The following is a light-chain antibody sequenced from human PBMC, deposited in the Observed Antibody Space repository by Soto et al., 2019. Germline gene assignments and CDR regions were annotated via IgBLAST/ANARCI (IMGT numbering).Light chain of an antibody. J-gene: IGLJ3*02. CDR2: NTN. Sequence: QAVVTQEPSLTVSPGGSVTLTCGSSTGAVTGSHYPYWLQQKPGQGPRTLIYNTNNKQSWTPARFSGCLLGGKAALTLSGAQPDDVAYYYSMLSDVSVRVWVFGGATKVTVL. V-gene: IGLV7-46*01. CDR3: MLSDVSVRVWV. CDR1: TGAVTGSHY.